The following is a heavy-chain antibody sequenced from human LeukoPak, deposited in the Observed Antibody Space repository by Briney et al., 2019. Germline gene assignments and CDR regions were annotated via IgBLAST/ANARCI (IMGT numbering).Heavy chain of an antibody. CDR1: GGSISSSSYY. CDR2: IYYSGST. Sequence: SETLSLTCTVSGGSISSSSYYWGWIRQPPGKGLEWLGSIYYSGSTYYNPSLKSRVTMSVDTPKTQFSLKLSSVTAADTAVYYCARDLDYGSGTKTYWFDPWGQGTLVTVSS. V-gene: IGHV4-39*07. J-gene: IGHJ5*02. D-gene: IGHD3-10*01. CDR3: ARDLDYGSGTKTYWFDP.